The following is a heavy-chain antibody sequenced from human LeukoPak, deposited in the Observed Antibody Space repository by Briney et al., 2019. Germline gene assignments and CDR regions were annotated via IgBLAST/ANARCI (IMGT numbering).Heavy chain of an antibody. CDR1: GFAFSSYG. D-gene: IGHD2/OR15-2a*01. V-gene: IGHV3-30*02. CDR2: IRYDGSNK. Sequence: GGSLRLSCAASGFAFSSYGMYWVRQAPGKGLEWVAFIRYDGSNKYYADSVKGRFTISRDNSQNTLYLQMNSLRVEDTAVYYCAKDLSGFQRYGDYWGQGTLVTVSS. CDR3: AKDLSGFQRYGDY. J-gene: IGHJ4*02.